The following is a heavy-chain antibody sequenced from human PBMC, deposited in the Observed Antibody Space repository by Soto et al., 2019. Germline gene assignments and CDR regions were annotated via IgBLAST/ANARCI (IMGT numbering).Heavy chain of an antibody. CDR2: TNPSNGNT. J-gene: IGHJ4*02. CDR3: ARFVRHQLPTIDY. CDR1: GYTFTNYD. V-gene: IGHV1-8*01. Sequence: ASVKVSCKXSGYTFTNYDINWVRQATGQGLEWMGWTNPSNGNTGYAQKFQGRVTMTRDTSISTAYMELSSLTSADTAVYYCARFVRHQLPTIDYWGQGALVTVSS. D-gene: IGHD1-26*01.